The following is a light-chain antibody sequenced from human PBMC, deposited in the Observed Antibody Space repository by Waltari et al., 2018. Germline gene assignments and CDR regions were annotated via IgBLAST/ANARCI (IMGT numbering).Light chain of an antibody. CDR2: RAS. Sequence: EIVLTQSPGTASLSPGERVPLPCRARQTVGSSSLAWYQQKPGQAPRLVIYRASRRATGIPDRFSGSGSGTDFSLTISRLEPEDFAVYYCQQHGTLPATFGQGTKVEIK. V-gene: IGKV3-20*01. CDR1: QTVGSSS. CDR3: QQHGTLPAT. J-gene: IGKJ1*01.